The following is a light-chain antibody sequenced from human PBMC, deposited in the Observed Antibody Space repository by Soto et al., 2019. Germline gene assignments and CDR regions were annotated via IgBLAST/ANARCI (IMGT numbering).Light chain of an antibody. Sequence: QSALTQPASVSGSPGQSITISCTGTSSDVGYYNYVSWYQQHPGKAPKLIIYEVSNRPSGVSNRFSGSKSGNTASLTISGLQAEDEADYYCSSYTSSSTLYVFGTGTRSPS. CDR1: SSDVGYYNY. CDR3: SSYTSSSTLYV. J-gene: IGLJ1*01. V-gene: IGLV2-14*01. CDR2: EVS.